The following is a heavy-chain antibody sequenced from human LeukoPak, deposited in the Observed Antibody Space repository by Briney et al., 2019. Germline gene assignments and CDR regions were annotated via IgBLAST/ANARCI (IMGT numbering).Heavy chain of an antibody. J-gene: IGHJ5*02. Sequence: ASVKVSCKASGYTFTGYYMHWVRQAPGQGLEWMGWINPNSGGTNYAQKFQGRVTVTRDTSISTAYMELSRLRSDDTAVYYCAGYYYYGSGSYYNWFDPWGQGTLVTVSS. V-gene: IGHV1-2*02. D-gene: IGHD3-10*01. CDR1: GYTFTGYY. CDR3: AGYYYYGSGSYYNWFDP. CDR2: INPNSGGT.